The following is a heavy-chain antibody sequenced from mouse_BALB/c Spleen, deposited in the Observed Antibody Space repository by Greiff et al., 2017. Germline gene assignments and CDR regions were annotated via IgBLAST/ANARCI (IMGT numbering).Heavy chain of an antibody. CDR1: GFSLTSYG. D-gene: IGHD2-4*01. Sequence: VMLVESGPGLVAPSQSLSITCTVSGFSLTSYGVHWVRQPPGKGLEWLGVIWAGGSTNYNSALMSRLSISKDNSKSQVFLKMNSLQTDDTAMYYCARVITTKGFAYWGQGTLVTVSA. CDR2: IWAGGST. V-gene: IGHV2-9*02. CDR3: ARVITTKGFAY. J-gene: IGHJ3*01.